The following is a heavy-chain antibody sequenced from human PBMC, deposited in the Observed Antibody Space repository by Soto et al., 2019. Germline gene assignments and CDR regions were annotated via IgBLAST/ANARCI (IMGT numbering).Heavy chain of an antibody. CDR1: GFTFSSYA. V-gene: IGHV3-30-3*01. CDR3: AREGAYSYGFQYYYYGMDV. CDR2: ISYDGSNK. J-gene: IGHJ6*02. D-gene: IGHD5-18*01. Sequence: GGSLRLSCVASGFTFSSYAMHWVRQAPGKGLEWVAVISYDGSNKYYADSVKGRFTISRDNSKNTLYLQMNSLRAEDTAVYYCAREGAYSYGFQYYYYGMDVWGQGTTVTASS.